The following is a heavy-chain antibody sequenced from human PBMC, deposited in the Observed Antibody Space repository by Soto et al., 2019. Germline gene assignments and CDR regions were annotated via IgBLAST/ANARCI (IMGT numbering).Heavy chain of an antibody. CDR1: GFTFSSYG. V-gene: IGHV3-30*18. CDR2: ISYDGSNK. J-gene: IGHJ5*02. Sequence: QVQLVESGGGVVQPGRSLRLSCAASGFTFSSYGMHWVRQAPGKGLEWVAVISYDGSNKYYADSVKGRFTISRDNSKNTLYLQMYSLRAEDTAVYYCAKNGQYSSSSALFDPWGQGTLVTVSS. D-gene: IGHD6-6*01. CDR3: AKNGQYSSSSALFDP.